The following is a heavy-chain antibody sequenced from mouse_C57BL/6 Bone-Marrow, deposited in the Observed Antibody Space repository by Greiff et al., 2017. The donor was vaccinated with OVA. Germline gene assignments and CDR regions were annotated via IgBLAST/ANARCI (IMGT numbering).Heavy chain of an antibody. V-gene: IGHV14-3*01. Sequence: VQLKQSVAELVRPGASVNLSCTPSGFNIKNTYRPWVKQRPEQGLEWIGRIDPANGNTKYAPKFQGKATITADTSSNTAYLQLSSLTSEDTAIYYCARGKRPFAYWGQGTLVTVSA. CDR3: ARGKRPFAY. J-gene: IGHJ3*01. CDR2: IDPANGNT. CDR1: GFNIKNTY.